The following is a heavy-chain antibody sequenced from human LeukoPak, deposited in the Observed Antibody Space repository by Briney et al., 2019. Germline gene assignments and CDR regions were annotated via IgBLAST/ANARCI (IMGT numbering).Heavy chain of an antibody. CDR3: ARWDDSAWGFGN. J-gene: IGHJ4*02. Sequence: SETLSLTCAVSGASIGGGYSCSWIRQPPGRPLEWIGYFYHDGSTFYNPSLKSRVTISVDTSKNQLSLKLTSVTAADTAVYYCARWDDSAWGFGNWGPGTLVTVSS. CDR1: GASIGGGYS. V-gene: IGHV4-30-2*01. CDR2: FYHDGST. D-gene: IGHD6-19*01.